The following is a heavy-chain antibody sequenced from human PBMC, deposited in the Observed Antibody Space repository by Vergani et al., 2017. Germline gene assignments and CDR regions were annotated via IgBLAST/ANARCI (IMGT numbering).Heavy chain of an antibody. J-gene: IGHJ6*03. CDR1: GFTFSSYS. Sequence: EVQLVESGGGLVQPGGSLRLSCAASGFTFSSYSMNWVRQPPGKGLGWVSYISSSSSTIYYADAVKGRFTIPRDNAKNSLYLQMNSLRAKDTAVYYCARDDNGVYYYYYYMDVWGKGTTVTVSS. D-gene: IGHD2-8*01. CDR3: ARDDNGVYYYYYYMDV. V-gene: IGHV3-48*01. CDR2: ISSSSSTI.